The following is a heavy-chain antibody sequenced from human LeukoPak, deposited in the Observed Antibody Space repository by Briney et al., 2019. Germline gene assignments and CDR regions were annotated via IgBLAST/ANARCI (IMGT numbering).Heavy chain of an antibody. V-gene: IGHV4-59*01. CDR3: ARASVTYYYYYYMDV. Sequence: PSETLSLTCTVSGGSITNYYWTWIRQPPGKGLEWIGFIHYSGSTNYNPSLKSRVTISVDTSKNQFSLKLSSVTAADTAVYYCARASVTYYYYYYMDVWGKGTTVTVSS. D-gene: IGHD4-11*01. J-gene: IGHJ6*03. CDR1: GGSITNYY. CDR2: IHYSGST.